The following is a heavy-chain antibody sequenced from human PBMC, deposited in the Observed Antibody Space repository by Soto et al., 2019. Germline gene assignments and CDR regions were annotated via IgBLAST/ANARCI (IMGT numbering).Heavy chain of an antibody. Sequence: QVQLVQSGAEVKKPGSSVKVSCKASGGTFSTYTITWVRQAPGQGLEWMGRIIPIIGIINYAQKFQGRVTISADKLTGTAYMELNGLRSDDTAVYYCAGDPDSHYNDSHASSYPWGQGTLVTVSS. J-gene: IGHJ5*02. CDR3: AGDPDSHYNDSHASSYP. CDR1: GGTFSTYT. V-gene: IGHV1-69*08. D-gene: IGHD4-4*01. CDR2: IIPIIGII.